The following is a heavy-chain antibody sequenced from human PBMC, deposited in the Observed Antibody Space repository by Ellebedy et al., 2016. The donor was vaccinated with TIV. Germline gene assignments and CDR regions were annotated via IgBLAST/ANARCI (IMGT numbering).Heavy chain of an antibody. D-gene: IGHD3-22*01. CDR2: ISNTGSRT. Sequence: PGGSLRLSCAASGFTFNSYAMSWVRQAPGKGLEWVSTISNTGSRTYYVDSVEGRFIISRDNYKKTLYLQMNSLRAEDTAVYYCAKGRGGGSDSSAPRYYFDYWGLGTLVTVSS. CDR3: AKGRGGGSDSSAPRYYFDY. J-gene: IGHJ4*02. V-gene: IGHV3-23*01. CDR1: GFTFNSYA.